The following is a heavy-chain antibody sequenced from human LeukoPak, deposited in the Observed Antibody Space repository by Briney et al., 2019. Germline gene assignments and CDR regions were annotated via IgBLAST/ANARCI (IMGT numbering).Heavy chain of an antibody. CDR1: GGSFSGYY. Sequence: PSETLSLTCAVYGGSFSGYYWSWIRQPPGKGLEWIGEINHSGSTNYNPSLKSRVTISVDTSKNQFSLKLSSVTAADTAVYYCARGPRRGVPDKYYYYGMDVWGQGTTVTVSS. D-gene: IGHD3-10*01. V-gene: IGHV4-34*01. CDR3: ARGPRRGVPDKYYYYGMDV. CDR2: INHSGST. J-gene: IGHJ6*02.